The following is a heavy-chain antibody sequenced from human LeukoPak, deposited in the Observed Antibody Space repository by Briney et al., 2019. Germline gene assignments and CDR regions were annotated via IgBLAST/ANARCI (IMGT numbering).Heavy chain of an antibody. CDR3: ARDRTHYYGSGSYQDY. J-gene: IGHJ4*02. D-gene: IGHD3-10*01. CDR1: GFTFSSYA. Sequence: PGRSLRLSCAASGFTFSSYAMHWVRQAPGKGLEWVTLFSYDGSSKYYADSVRGRFTISRDNSKNTLYLQMNSLRADDSAVYYCARDRTHYYGSGSYQDYWGQGTLVTVSS. CDR2: FSYDGSSK. V-gene: IGHV3-30-3*01.